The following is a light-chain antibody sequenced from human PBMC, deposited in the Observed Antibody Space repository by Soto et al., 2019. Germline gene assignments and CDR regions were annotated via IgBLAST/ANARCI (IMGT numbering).Light chain of an antibody. CDR1: QSVSRY. Sequence: EIVLTQSPATLSLSPGERATLSCRASQSVSRYLVWYQQKPGQAPRLLIYDTSNRATGIPARFSGSGSGTGFPLTISSLEPEDCAVYYCQQRSTWPTAFGQGTKVEI. CDR3: QQRSTWPTA. V-gene: IGKV3-11*01. CDR2: DTS. J-gene: IGKJ1*01.